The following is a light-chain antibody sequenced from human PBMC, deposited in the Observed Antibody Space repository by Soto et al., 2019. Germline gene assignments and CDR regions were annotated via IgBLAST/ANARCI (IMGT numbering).Light chain of an antibody. Sequence: QSALTQPASVSGSPGQSITISCTGTNSDVGGYNLVSWYQQHPGKAPKLMIFEDTKRPSGVSDRFSGSKSGNTASLTVSGLQAEDEADYYCCSYAGSSTFVVFGGGTK. CDR1: NSDVGGYNL. CDR3: CSYAGSSTFVV. V-gene: IGLV2-23*02. CDR2: EDT. J-gene: IGLJ2*01.